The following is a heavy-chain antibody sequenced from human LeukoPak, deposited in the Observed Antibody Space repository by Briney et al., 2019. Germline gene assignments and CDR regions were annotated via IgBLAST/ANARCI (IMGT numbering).Heavy chain of an antibody. CDR1: GFTFSNAW. CDR2: IKSKTDGGTT. D-gene: IGHD1-26*01. CDR3: RSDDGVLAASSIVVDY. Sequence: GGSLRLSCAASGFTFSNAWMSWVRQAPGKGLECVGRIKSKTDGGTTDYAAPVKGRFTISRDDSKNTLYLQMNSLKTEDTAVYYCRSDDGVLAASSIVVDYWGQGTLVTVSS. V-gene: IGHV3-15*01. J-gene: IGHJ4*02.